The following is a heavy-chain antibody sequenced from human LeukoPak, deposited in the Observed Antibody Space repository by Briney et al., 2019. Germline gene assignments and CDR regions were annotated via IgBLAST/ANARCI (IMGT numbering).Heavy chain of an antibody. CDR3: ARAGLYSSSWYDYFDY. CDR1: GFTFSSYA. CDR2: ISYDGSNK. J-gene: IGHJ4*02. V-gene: IGHV3-30-3*01. D-gene: IGHD6-13*01. Sequence: GGSLRLSCAASGFTFSSYAMHWVRQAPGKGLEWVAVISYDGSNKYYADSVKGRFTISRDNSKNTLYLQMNSLRAEDTAVYYCARAGLYSSSWYDYFDYWGQGTLVTVSS.